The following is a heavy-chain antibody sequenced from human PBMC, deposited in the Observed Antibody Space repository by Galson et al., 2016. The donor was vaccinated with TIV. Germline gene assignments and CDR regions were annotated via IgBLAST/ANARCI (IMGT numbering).Heavy chain of an antibody. CDR2: ISGGGGST. J-gene: IGHJ4*02. V-gene: IGHV3-23*01. CDR1: GITFSSYA. CDR3: AKMDSSGLSYARRFDY. D-gene: IGHD3-22*01. Sequence: SLRLSCAASGITFSSYAMSWVRQAPGKGLEWVSAISGGGGSTYYADSVKGRFTISRDNSKSTLYLQLDSLRVEDTAVHYCAKMDSSGLSYARRFDYWGQGTLVTVSS.